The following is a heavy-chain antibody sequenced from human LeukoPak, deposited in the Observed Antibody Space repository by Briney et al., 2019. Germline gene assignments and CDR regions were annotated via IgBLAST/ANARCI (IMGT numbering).Heavy chain of an antibody. CDR3: ATGQLGAPSDY. V-gene: IGHV3-15*01. J-gene: IGHJ4*02. Sequence: PGGSLRLSCAASGFTFTNAWMSWVRQAPGEGLEWVGRIKTKTDAGTTDYAAPVKGRFTISRDDSKNTLYLQMNSLRAEDTADYYCATGQLGAPSDYWGQGTLVTVSS. CDR2: IKTKTDAGTT. D-gene: IGHD6-13*01. CDR1: GFTFTNAW.